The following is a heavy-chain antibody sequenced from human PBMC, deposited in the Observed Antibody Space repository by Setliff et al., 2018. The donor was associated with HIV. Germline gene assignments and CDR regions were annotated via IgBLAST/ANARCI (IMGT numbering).Heavy chain of an antibody. Sequence: SETLSLTCAVYGGSFSDYYWSWIRQPPGKGLEWIGEINHRGSTYYNPSLKSRVTISVDTSKNQFSLKLRSVTAADTALYYCARGRYRSRWYASDHYYIDVWGKGTTVTVSS. CDR2: INHRGST. CDR1: GGSFSDYY. CDR3: ARGRYRSRWYASDHYYIDV. D-gene: IGHD6-13*01. V-gene: IGHV4-34*01. J-gene: IGHJ6*03.